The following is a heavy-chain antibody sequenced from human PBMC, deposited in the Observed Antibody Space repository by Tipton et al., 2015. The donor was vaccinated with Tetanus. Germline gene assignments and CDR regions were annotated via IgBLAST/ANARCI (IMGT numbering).Heavy chain of an antibody. CDR2: ITFDGNTK. D-gene: IGHD3-16*01. CDR1: GDSVSGYY. J-gene: IGHJ4*02. CDR3: AREDGGPTLDYFDS. V-gene: IGHV3-30-3*01. Sequence: LSLTCTVSGDSVSGYYWSWIRQVPGKGLEWLAVITFDGNTKYYADSVKGRFTLSRDNSQSTLYLQMNSLKVEDTAVYYCAREDGGPTLDYFDSWGQGALVLVSS.